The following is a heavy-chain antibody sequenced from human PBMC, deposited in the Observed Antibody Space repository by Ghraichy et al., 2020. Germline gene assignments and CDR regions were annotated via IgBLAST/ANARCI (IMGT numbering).Heavy chain of an antibody. CDR3: ARGATLNCSGGSCYSDPHFLVGDYYYYYGMDV. Sequence: SVKVSCKASGGTFSSYAISWVRQAPGQGLEWMGGIIPIFGTANYAQKFQGRVTITADESTSTAYMELSSLRSEDTAVYYCARGATLNCSGGSCYSDPHFLVGDYYYYYGMDVWGQGTTVTVSS. V-gene: IGHV1-69*13. J-gene: IGHJ6*02. D-gene: IGHD2-15*01. CDR2: IIPIFGTA. CDR1: GGTFSSYA.